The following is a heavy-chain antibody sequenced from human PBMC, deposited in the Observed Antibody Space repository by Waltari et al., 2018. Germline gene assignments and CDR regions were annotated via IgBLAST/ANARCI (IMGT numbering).Heavy chain of an antibody. CDR3: ATASGASEPHFDY. J-gene: IGHJ4*02. V-gene: IGHV1-69-2*01. D-gene: IGHD6-25*01. CDR1: GYTFTDYY. Sequence: EVQLVQSGAEVKKPGATVKISCKVSGYTFTDYYMHWVQQAPGKGLEWMGLVDTEDGETIDAEKCKGRVTITADTSTDTAYMELSSVRSEDTAVYYCATASGASEPHFDYWGQGTLVTVSS. CDR2: VDTEDGET.